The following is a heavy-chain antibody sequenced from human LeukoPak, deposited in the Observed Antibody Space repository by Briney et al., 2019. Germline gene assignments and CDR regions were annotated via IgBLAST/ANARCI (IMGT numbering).Heavy chain of an antibody. CDR3: ARGPTSCELYWWCNHLYYFDY. J-gene: IGHJ4*02. CDR1: GFTFSSYS. V-gene: IGHV3-48*02. D-gene: IGHD2-8*02. CDR2: ISSSSTI. Sequence: PGGSLRLSCAASGFTFSSYSMNWVRQAPGKGLEWVSYISSSSTIYYADSVKGRFTISRDNAKNSLYLQMNSLRDEDTAVYYCARGPTSCELYWWCNHLYYFDYWGQGTLVTVSS.